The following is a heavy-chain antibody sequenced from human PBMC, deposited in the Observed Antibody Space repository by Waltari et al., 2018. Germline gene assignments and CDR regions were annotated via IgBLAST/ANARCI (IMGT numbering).Heavy chain of an antibody. Sequence: QVQLVESGGGVVQPGRSLRLSCAASGFTFSSYGMHWVRQAPGKGLEWVAVIWYDGSNKYYAGSVKGRFTISRDNSKNTMYLQMNSLRAEDTAMYYCAKGPVGATPYFDYWGQGTLVTVSS. D-gene: IGHD1-26*01. CDR1: GFTFSSYG. CDR2: IWYDGSNK. J-gene: IGHJ4*02. CDR3: AKGPVGATPYFDY. V-gene: IGHV3-30*18.